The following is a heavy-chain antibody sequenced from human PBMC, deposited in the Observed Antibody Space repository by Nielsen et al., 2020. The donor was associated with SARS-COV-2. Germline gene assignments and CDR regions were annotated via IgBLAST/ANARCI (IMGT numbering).Heavy chain of an antibody. D-gene: IGHD3-10*01. J-gene: IGHJ6*02. CDR3: ARGQKYYYGSGKSNYYYYYGMDV. V-gene: IGHV4-4*07. CDR2: IYTSGST. CDR1: GGSIGSYY. Sequence: SETLSLTCTVFGGSIGSYYWSWIRQPPGKGLEWIGRIYTSGSTNYNPSLKSRVTISVDTSKNQFSLKLSSVTAADTAVYYCARGQKYYYGSGKSNYYYYYGMDVWGQGTTVTVSS.